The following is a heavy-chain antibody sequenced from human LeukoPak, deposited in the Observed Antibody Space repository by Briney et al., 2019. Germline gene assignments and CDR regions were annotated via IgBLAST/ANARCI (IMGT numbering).Heavy chain of an antibody. V-gene: IGHV3-21*01. CDR3: VRDLEYSSSSVSGRSFDY. CDR1: GFTFSRYS. J-gene: IGHJ4*02. D-gene: IGHD6-6*01. Sequence: PGGSLRLSCAASGFTFSRYSMNWVRQAPGKGLEWVSSISSTSTYTYYADSVKGRFTISRDNAQNSLYLQMNSLRAEDTAVCYCVRDLEYSSSSVSGRSFDYWGQGTLVTVSS. CDR2: ISSTSTYT.